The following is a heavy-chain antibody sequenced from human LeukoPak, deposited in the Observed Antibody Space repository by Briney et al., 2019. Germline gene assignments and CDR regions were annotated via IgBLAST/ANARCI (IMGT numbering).Heavy chain of an antibody. CDR1: GFTISSNA. J-gene: IGHJ5*02. D-gene: IGHD4-11*01. Sequence: GGSLRLSCAASGFTISSNAMSWVRQTPGKGLQWVSTISGTDGSTFYAYSVKGRFTISRDNSKNTLYLHMNSLRAEDTAVYSCAKLGTIETTEELNWFDPWGQGTLVTVSS. CDR3: AKLGTIETTEELNWFDP. V-gene: IGHV3-23*01. CDR2: ISGTDGST.